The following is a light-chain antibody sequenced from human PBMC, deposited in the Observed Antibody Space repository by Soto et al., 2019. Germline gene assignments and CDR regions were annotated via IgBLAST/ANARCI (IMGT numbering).Light chain of an antibody. V-gene: IGKV3-11*01. J-gene: IGKJ5*01. Sequence: EIVLTQSPATLSLSPGERATLSCRASQSVSSYFAWYQQKPGQAPRLLIYDASNRATGIPARFSGSGSGTDFTLTISGLEPEDFAVYYCQQRTNRPPITFGQGTRLEIK. CDR3: QQRTNRPPIT. CDR2: DAS. CDR1: QSVSSY.